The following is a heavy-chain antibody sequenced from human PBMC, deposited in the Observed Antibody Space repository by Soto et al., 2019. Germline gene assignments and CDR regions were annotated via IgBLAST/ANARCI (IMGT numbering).Heavy chain of an antibody. D-gene: IGHD5-12*01. Sequence: SVKLSSKASRGTFSSYSISWVRQAPGQGLEWMGGIIPIFGTANYAQKFRGRVTITADESTSTAYMELRSLRSDDTAVYYCARDFNIGGMDVWGQGTTVTVSS. CDR3: ARDFNIGGMDV. V-gene: IGHV1-69*13. J-gene: IGHJ6*02. CDR2: IIPIFGTA. CDR1: RGTFSSYS.